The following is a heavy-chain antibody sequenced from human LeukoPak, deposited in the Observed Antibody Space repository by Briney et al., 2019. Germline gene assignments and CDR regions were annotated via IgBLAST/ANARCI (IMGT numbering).Heavy chain of an antibody. CDR2: ISGSGDST. CDR1: GFTFSSYA. D-gene: IGHD4-17*01. V-gene: IGHV3-23*01. J-gene: IGHJ4*02. CDR3: AKNPAIMTTVTGFDY. Sequence: GGSLRLSCAASGFTFSSYAMSWVRQAPGKGLEWVSAISGSGDSTYYADSVKGRFTISRDNSKNTLYLQMNSLRAEDTAVYYCAKNPAIMTTVTGFDYWGQGTLVTVSS.